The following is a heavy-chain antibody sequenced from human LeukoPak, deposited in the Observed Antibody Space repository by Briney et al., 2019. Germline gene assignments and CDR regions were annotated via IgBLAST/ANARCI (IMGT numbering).Heavy chain of an antibody. D-gene: IGHD3-9*01. CDR3: ARPIVSIPYFDY. CDR2: ISGSGGST. J-gene: IGHJ4*02. CDR1: GFTFSSYA. Sequence: PGGSLRLSCAASGFTFSSYAMSWVRQAPGKGLEWVSAISGSGGSTYYADSVKGRFTISRDNSKNTLYLQMNSLRAEDTAVYYCARPIVSIPYFDYWGQGTLVTVSS. V-gene: IGHV3-23*01.